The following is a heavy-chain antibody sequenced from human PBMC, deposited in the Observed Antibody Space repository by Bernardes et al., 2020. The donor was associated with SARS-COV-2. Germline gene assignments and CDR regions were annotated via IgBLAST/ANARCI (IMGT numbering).Heavy chain of an antibody. CDR3: VREGRSRTSGPAPIDY. D-gene: IGHD6-13*01. CDR1: GFTFSDYG. J-gene: IGHJ4*02. CDR2: IWYDGSDK. V-gene: IGHV3-33*01. Sequence: GSLRLSCAASGFTFSDYGMHWVRQAPGKGLEWVAVIWYDGSDKYYRDSVKGRFTISRDNSKNTLFLQMNSLRVEDTAVYFCVREGRSRTSGPAPIDYWGQGTLVTVSS.